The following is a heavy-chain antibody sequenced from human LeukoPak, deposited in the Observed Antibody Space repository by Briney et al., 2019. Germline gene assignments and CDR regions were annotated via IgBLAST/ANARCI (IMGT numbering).Heavy chain of an antibody. D-gene: IGHD3-10*01. Sequence: PGGSLRLSCTASGFTFGDYAMTWVRQAPGKGLEWVAVISYDGSNKYYADSVKGRFTISRDNSKNTLYLQMNSLRAEDTAVYYCARLRVRGVITVLYYFDYWGQGTLVTVSS. J-gene: IGHJ4*02. CDR1: GFTFGDYA. CDR2: ISYDGSNK. CDR3: ARLRVRGVITVLYYFDY. V-gene: IGHV3-30*04.